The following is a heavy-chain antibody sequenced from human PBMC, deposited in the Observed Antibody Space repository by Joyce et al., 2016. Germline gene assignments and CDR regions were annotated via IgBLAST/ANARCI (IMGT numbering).Heavy chain of an antibody. CDR1: GFTFGSFG. V-gene: IGHV3-23*01. CDR2: ITSGVNT. CDR3: AKSQGYMDV. Sequence: EVQLSESGGGLVQTGGSLRLSCTASGFTFGSFGMGWVRQARGKGLESVSDITSGVNTDYAASAKGRFTISRDNSKNTLYLQMNSLRAEDTAVYYCAKSQGYMDVWGKGTTVTVSS. J-gene: IGHJ6*03.